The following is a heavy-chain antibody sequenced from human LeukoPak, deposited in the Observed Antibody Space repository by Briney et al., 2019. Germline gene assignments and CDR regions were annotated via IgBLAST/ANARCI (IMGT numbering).Heavy chain of an antibody. J-gene: IGHJ4*02. CDR3: ATGGNLGYCSSTSCPMLNY. Sequence: ASVKVSCKASGYTFTIHHIQWVRQAPGQGLEWMGWINTNSGGTTYSQNFRGRITMTRDPSITTAYMELSSLRSEDTAVYYCATGGNLGYCSSTSCPMLNYWGQGTLVTVSS. CDR2: INTNSGGT. V-gene: IGHV1-2*02. CDR1: GYTFTIHH. D-gene: IGHD2-2*01.